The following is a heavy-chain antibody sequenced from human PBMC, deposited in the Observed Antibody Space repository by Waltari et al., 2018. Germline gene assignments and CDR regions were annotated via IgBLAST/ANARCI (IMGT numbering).Heavy chain of an antibody. D-gene: IGHD3-10*02. CDR2: ISWDGGTV. Sequence: EVKLVESGGRLAQPGGSLRLSCAASGFTYDDYSMHWVRQPPGKGLEWLSLISWDGGTVYYADSIKGRFTVSRDNTKNSLFLQLTSLRPEDTAFYFCAKGVRLGDWDRDYFDSWGQGTLVTVSS. V-gene: IGHV3-43*01. J-gene: IGHJ4*02. CDR1: GFTYDDYS. CDR3: AKGVRLGDWDRDYFDS.